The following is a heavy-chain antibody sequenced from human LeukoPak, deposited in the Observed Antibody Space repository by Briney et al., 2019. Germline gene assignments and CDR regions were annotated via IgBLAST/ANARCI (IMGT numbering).Heavy chain of an antibody. Sequence: GASVKVSCKASGGTFSSYAISWVRQAPGQGLEWMGGIIPIFGTANYAQKFQGRVTITADKSTSTAYMELSSLRSEDTAVYYCARDGGLYSSGWHNYYYMDVWGKGTTVTVSS. V-gene: IGHV1-69*06. CDR1: GGTFSSYA. D-gene: IGHD6-19*01. J-gene: IGHJ6*03. CDR3: ARDGGLYSSGWHNYYYMDV. CDR2: IIPIFGTA.